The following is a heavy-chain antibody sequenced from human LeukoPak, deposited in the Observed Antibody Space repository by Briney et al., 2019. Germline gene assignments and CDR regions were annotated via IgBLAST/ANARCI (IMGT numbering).Heavy chain of an antibody. Sequence: GGSLRLSCAASGFTFSSYGMHWVRQAPGKGLEWVAFIRYDGSNKYYADSVKGRFTISRDNSKNTLYLQMNSLRAEDTAAYYCAKDGEWLRLGGGYFDYWGQGTLVTVSS. CDR2: IRYDGSNK. CDR1: GFTFSSYG. CDR3: AKDGEWLRLGGGYFDY. V-gene: IGHV3-30*02. J-gene: IGHJ4*02. D-gene: IGHD5-12*01.